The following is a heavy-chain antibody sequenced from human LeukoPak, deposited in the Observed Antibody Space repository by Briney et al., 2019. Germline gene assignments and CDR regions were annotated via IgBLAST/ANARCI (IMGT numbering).Heavy chain of an antibody. CDR1: GFTFSSYG. CDR3: AKDLSACSSTSCYPDAFDI. V-gene: IGHV3-30*02. Sequence: SGGSLRLSCAASGFTFSSYGMHWVRQAPGKGLEWVAFIRYDGSNKYYADSVKGRFTISRDNSKNTLYLQMNSLRAEDTAVYYCAKDLSACSSTSCYPDAFDIWGQGTMVTVSS. CDR2: IRYDGSNK. D-gene: IGHD2-2*01. J-gene: IGHJ3*02.